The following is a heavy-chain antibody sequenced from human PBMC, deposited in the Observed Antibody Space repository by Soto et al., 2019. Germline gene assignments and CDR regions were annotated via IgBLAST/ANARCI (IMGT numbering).Heavy chain of an antibody. CDR1: GFIFSTYW. CDR3: ARGGMEPVDY. J-gene: IGHJ4*02. CDR2: ISVDGSST. Sequence: EVQLVESGGGLVQPGGSLRLSCAASGFIFSTYWMHWVRQAPGKGLVWVSRISVDGSSTSYADSVKGRFTISRDNAKNTLYLQMQSLTAEDTAVYYCARGGMEPVDYWGQGTLVTVSS. D-gene: IGHD1-26*01. V-gene: IGHV3-74*01.